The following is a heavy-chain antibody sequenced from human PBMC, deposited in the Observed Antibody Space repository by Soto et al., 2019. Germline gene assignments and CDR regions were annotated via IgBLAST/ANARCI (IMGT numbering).Heavy chain of an antibody. D-gene: IGHD7-27*01. CDR2: INTNGNR. CDR3: ARKLGVGHYPLLH. CDR1: GFPFTSYG. Sequence: EVQLLESGGGLVQPGGSLRLSCAASGFPFTSYGVSWVRQAPGKGLEWVSTINTNGNRHYADSVKGRFTISRDSSESMLYLDMNNLRAEDTALYYCARKLGVGHYPLLHWGQGTLVTVSS. V-gene: IGHV3-23*01. J-gene: IGHJ4*02.